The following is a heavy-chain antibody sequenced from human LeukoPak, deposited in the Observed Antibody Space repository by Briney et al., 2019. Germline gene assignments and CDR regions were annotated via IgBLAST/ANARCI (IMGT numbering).Heavy chain of an antibody. CDR1: GYSFTFYW. CDR2: IYPGDSDT. Sequence: GESLKISCKGSGYSFTFYWIAWVRQMSGKGLEWMVIIYPGDSDTRYSPSFQGQVSISADKSINTAYLQWSSLEASDTAIYYCARQDGSGIYYFDNWGQGTLVTVSS. V-gene: IGHV5-51*01. J-gene: IGHJ4*02. CDR3: ARQDGSGIYYFDN. D-gene: IGHD3-10*01.